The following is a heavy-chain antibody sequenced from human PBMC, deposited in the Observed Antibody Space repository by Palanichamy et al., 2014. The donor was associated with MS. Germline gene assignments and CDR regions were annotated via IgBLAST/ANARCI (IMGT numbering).Heavy chain of an antibody. CDR2: INAANVDT. V-gene: IGHV1-3*01. D-gene: IGHD3-10*01. CDR3: ARAYYYGSGTFYSNFDY. Sequence: QVQLVQSGAEVKKPGASVKVSCKASEYTFTSYSMHWVRQAPGQRLEWMGWINAANVDTKYSQKFQGRVSITRDISASTAYMELSSLRPEDTAVYYCARAYYYGSGTFYSNFDYWGQGTLVTVSS. J-gene: IGHJ4*02. CDR1: EYTFTSYS.